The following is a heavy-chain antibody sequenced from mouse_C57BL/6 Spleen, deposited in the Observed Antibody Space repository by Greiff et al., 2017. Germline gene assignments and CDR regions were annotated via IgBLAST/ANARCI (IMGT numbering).Heavy chain of an antibody. J-gene: IGHJ3*01. CDR2: IDPSDSEP. D-gene: IGHD1-1*02. Sequence: QVQLQQPGAELVRPGSSVKLSCKATGYTFTSYWMHWVKQRPIQGLEWIGNIDPSDSEPHYNQKFKDKATLTVDKSSSTAYMQLSSLTSEDSAVYYCARSPGVAPIAYWGQGTLVTVSA. CDR1: GYTFTSYW. V-gene: IGHV1-52*01. CDR3: ARSPGVAPIAY.